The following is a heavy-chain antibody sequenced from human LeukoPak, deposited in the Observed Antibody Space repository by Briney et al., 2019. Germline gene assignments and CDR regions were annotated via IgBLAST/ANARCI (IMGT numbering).Heavy chain of an antibody. CDR3: AKDPSLRWFGESHWFDP. CDR1: GFGVSSND. Sequence: GGSLRLSCAASGFGVSSNDMSWVRQAPGKGLEWVSAISGSGGSTYYADSVKGRFTISRDNSKNTLYLQMNSLRAEDTAVYYCAKDPSLRWFGESHWFDPWGQGTLVTASS. J-gene: IGHJ5*02. D-gene: IGHD3-10*01. CDR2: ISGSGGST. V-gene: IGHV3-23*01.